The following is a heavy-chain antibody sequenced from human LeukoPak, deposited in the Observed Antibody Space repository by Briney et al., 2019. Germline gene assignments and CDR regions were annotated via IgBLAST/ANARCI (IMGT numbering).Heavy chain of an antibody. D-gene: IGHD2-15*01. CDR1: GFSLSSYW. Sequence: GGSLRLSCAASGFSLSSYWMHWVRQAPGKGLVWVSRINNDGINANYADSVKGRFTISKDNAKNTLYLQMNSLRAEDTAVYYCARDKGYSSDYWGQGTLVTVSS. J-gene: IGHJ4*02. CDR3: ARDKGYSSDY. CDR2: INNDGINA. V-gene: IGHV3-74*01.